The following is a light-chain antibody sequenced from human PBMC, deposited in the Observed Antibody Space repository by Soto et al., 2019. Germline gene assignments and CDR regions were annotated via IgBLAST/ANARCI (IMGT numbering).Light chain of an antibody. CDR3: QQYFTSPLT. J-gene: IGKJ4*01. Sequence: EVVLTQSPGTLSLSPGERATLSCMASQSVSSNYLAWYQQKPGQAPRLLIYGVSTRATGIPDRFSGSGSGTGFSLTISRLEPEDFAMYYCQQYFTSPLTFGGGTKVEIK. CDR1: QSVSSNY. CDR2: GVS. V-gene: IGKV3-20*01.